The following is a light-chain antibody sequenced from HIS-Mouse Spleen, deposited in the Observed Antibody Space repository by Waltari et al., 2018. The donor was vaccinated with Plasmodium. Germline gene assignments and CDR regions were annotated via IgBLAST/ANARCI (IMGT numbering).Light chain of an antibody. CDR3: QQYNSYSWT. CDR2: KSS. V-gene: IGKV1-5*03. J-gene: IGKJ1*01. CDR1: QSISRW. Sequence: DIQMTQSPSTLSASVGYRVTITCRASQSISRWLAWSQQKTGKATKLLIFKSSSLESGVPSRFSGSGSGTEFTLTISSLQPDEFATYYCQQYNSYSWTFGQGTKVEIK.